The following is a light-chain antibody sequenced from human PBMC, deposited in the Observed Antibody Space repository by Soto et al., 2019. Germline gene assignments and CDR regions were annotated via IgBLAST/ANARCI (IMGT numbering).Light chain of an antibody. CDR1: QFLSSY. J-gene: IGKJ5*01. CDR3: HQRNK. CDR2: DTS. V-gene: IGKV3-11*01. Sequence: EVVLKQSPATLSLAPGERATLSCRASQFLSSYLAWYQQKPGQPPRLLIYDTSNRATGIPARFSGSRSGTDFTLTISSLEPEDFGVYFCHQRNKFGQGTRLENK.